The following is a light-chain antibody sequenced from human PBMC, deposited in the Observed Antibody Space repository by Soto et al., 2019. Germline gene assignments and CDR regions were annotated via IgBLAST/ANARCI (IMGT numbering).Light chain of an antibody. CDR1: SSDVGGYNY. V-gene: IGLV2-14*01. Sequence: QSALTQPAYVSGSPGQSITISCTGTSSDVGGYNYVSWYQQHPGKAPKLMIYEVSHRPSGVSNRFSGSKSGNTASLTISWLQAEDEADYYCSSYTSSTTSVFGTGTKVTVL. CDR2: EVS. CDR3: SSYTSSTTSV. J-gene: IGLJ1*01.